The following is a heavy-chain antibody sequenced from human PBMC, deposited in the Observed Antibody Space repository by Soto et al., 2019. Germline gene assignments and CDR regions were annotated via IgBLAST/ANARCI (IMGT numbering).Heavy chain of an antibody. CDR1: GFTFSSYG. Sequence: GGSLRLSCAASGFTFSSYGMHWVRQAPGKGLEWVAVIWYDGSNKYYADSVKGRFTISRDNSKNTLYLQMNSLRAEDTAVYYCARDLLAADTNYYYYYGMDVWGQGTTVTVSS. D-gene: IGHD6-13*01. CDR2: IWYDGSNK. CDR3: ARDLLAADTNYYYYYGMDV. J-gene: IGHJ6*02. V-gene: IGHV3-33*01.